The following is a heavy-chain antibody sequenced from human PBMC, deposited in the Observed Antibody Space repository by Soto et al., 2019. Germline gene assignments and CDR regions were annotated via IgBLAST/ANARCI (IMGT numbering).Heavy chain of an antibody. CDR3: ARDPKTSGGQHWAFNYFDS. CDR1: GFSFSISP. V-gene: IGHV3-30-3*01. CDR2: ISYHGTNK. Sequence: QVQLVESGGGVVQPGRSLRLSCAASGFSFSISPMHWVRQAPGKGPEWVALISYHGTNKFYADSVKGRFTISRDTSTSTLYLQVDSLRPEDAAVYYCARDPKTSGGQHWAFNYFDSWGQGTLVTVSS. D-gene: IGHD7-27*01. J-gene: IGHJ4*02.